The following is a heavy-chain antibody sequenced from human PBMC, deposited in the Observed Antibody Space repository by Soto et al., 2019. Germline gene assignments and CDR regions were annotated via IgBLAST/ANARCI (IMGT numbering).Heavy chain of an antibody. CDR2: SYPGDSDT. CDR3: ARRMYYYDSSGYSYYYGMDV. D-gene: IGHD3-22*01. J-gene: IGHJ6*02. V-gene: IGHV5-51*01. Sequence: PGESLKISCKGSGYSFTSYWIGWVRQMPGKGLEWMGISYPGDSDTRYSPSFQGQVTISADKSISTAYLQWSSLKASDTAMYYCARRMYYYDSSGYSYYYGMDVWGQGTTVTV. CDR1: GYSFTSYW.